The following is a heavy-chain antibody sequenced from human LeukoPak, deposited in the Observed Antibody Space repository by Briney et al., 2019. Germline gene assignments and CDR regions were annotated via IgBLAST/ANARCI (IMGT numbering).Heavy chain of an antibody. CDR3: ARVLSGSYFDY. CDR1: GFTVSSNY. V-gene: IGHV3-53*01. D-gene: IGHD1-26*01. CDR2: IYSGGST. J-gene: IGHJ4*02. Sequence: PGGSLRLSCAASGFTVSSNYMSWVRQAPGKGLEWVSVIYSGGSTYYADYVKGRFTISRDNSKNTLYLQMNSLRAEDTAVYYCARVLSGSYFDYWGQGTLVTVSS.